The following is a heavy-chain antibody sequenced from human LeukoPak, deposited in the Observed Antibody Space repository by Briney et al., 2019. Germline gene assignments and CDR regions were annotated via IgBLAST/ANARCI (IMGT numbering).Heavy chain of an antibody. D-gene: IGHD1-26*01. CDR2: INHSGST. V-gene: IGHV4-34*01. CDR3: ARRWGAGRFDY. CDR1: GGSVSGYY. J-gene: IGHJ4*02. Sequence: PSETLSLTCAVYGGSVSGYYWSWIRQPPGKGLEWIGEINHSGSTNYNPSLKSRVTISVDTSKNQFSLKLSSVTAADTAVYYCARRWGAGRFDYWGQGTLVTVSS.